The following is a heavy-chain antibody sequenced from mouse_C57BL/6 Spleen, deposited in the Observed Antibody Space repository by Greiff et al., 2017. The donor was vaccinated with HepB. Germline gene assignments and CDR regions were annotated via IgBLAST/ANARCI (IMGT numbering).Heavy chain of an antibody. D-gene: IGHD3-3*01. V-gene: IGHV1-82*01. Sequence: QVQLQQSGPELVKPGASVKISCKASGYAFSSSWMNWVKQRPGKGLEWIGRIYPGDGDTNYNGKFKGKATLTADKSSSTAYMQRSSLTSEDSAVYCCARSGDRYYYAMDYWGQGTSVTVSS. J-gene: IGHJ4*01. CDR2: IYPGDGDT. CDR3: ARSGDRYYYAMDY. CDR1: GYAFSSSW.